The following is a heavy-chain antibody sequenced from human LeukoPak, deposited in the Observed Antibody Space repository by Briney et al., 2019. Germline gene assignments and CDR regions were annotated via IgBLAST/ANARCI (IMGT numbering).Heavy chain of an antibody. CDR1: GFTFSSYA. CDR3: AKINPDFWSGYVYFDY. Sequence: GGSLRLSCAASGFTFSSYAMSWVRQAPGKGLEWVSAISGSGGSTYYADSVKGRFTISRDNSKNTLYLQMNSLRAEDTAVYYCAKINPDFWSGYVYFDYWGQGTLVTVSS. V-gene: IGHV3-23*01. CDR2: ISGSGGST. D-gene: IGHD3-3*01. J-gene: IGHJ4*02.